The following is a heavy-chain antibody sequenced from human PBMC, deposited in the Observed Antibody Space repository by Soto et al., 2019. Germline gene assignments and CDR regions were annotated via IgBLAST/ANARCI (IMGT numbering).Heavy chain of an antibody. D-gene: IGHD4-17*01. CDR1: GVTFSGSA. J-gene: IGHJ4*02. CDR3: TMTTVTTWGY. Sequence: EVQLVESGGGLVQPGGSLKLSCAASGVTFSGSAMHWVRQDSAKGLEWVGRIRSKANSYATAYAASVKGRFTISRDESKNTAYLQMNSLKSEDTAVYYCTMTTVTTWGYWGQGTLVTVSS. V-gene: IGHV3-73*01. CDR2: IRSKANSYAT.